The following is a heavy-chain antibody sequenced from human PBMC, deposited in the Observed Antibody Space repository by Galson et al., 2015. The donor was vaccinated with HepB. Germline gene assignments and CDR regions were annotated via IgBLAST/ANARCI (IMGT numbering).Heavy chain of an antibody. V-gene: IGHV3-21*01. CDR2: ISSSSSYI. D-gene: IGHD3-16*01. CDR1: GFTFSSYS. Sequence: SLRLSCAASGFTFSSYSMNWVRQAPGKGLEWVSSISSSSSYIYYADSVKGRFTISRDNAKNSLYLQMNSLRAEDTAVYYCARGLALRNWFDPWGQGTLVTVSS. CDR3: ARGLALRNWFDP. J-gene: IGHJ5*02.